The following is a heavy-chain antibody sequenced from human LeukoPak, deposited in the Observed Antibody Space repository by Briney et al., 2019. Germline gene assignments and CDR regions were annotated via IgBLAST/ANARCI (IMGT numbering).Heavy chain of an antibody. D-gene: IGHD6-13*01. J-gene: IGHJ4*02. CDR3: ARVSVIAAAGPFDY. CDR2: IYYSGST. V-gene: IGHV4-59*01. CDR1: GGSISSYY. Sequence: PSETLSLTCTVSGGSISSYYWSWIRQPPGKGLEWIGYIYYSGSTNYNPSLKSRVTISVDTSKNQFSLKLSSVTAADTAVYYCARVSVIAAAGPFDYWGQETLVTVSS.